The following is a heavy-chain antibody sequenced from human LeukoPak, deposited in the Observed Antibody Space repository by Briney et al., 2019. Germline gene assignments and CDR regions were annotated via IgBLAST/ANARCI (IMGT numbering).Heavy chain of an antibody. Sequence: PGGSLRLSCAASGFTFSSYAMSWVRQAPGKGLEWVANIKQDGSEKYYVDSVKGRFTISRDNAKNSLYLQMNSLRAEDTAVYYCARQTELLSAFDIWGQGTMVTVSS. J-gene: IGHJ3*02. CDR2: IKQDGSEK. D-gene: IGHD1-26*01. CDR1: GFTFSSYA. V-gene: IGHV3-7*01. CDR3: ARQTELLSAFDI.